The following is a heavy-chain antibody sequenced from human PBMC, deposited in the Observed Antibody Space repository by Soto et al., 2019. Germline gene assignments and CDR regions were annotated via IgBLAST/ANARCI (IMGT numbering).Heavy chain of an antibody. J-gene: IGHJ4*02. V-gene: IGHV3-74*01. CDR3: ARSSGYDAADYLIVVGDY. CDR2: INSDGSST. CDR1: GFTFSSYW. Sequence: GGSLRLSCAASGFTFSSYWMHWVRQAPGKGLVWVSRINSDGSSTSYADSVKGRFTISRDNAKNTLYLQMNSLRAEDTAVYYCARSSGYDAADYLIVVGDYWGQGTLVTVSS. D-gene: IGHD5-12*01.